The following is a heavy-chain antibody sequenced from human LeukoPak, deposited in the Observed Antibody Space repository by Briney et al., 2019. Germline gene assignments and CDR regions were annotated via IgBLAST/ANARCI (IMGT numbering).Heavy chain of an antibody. CDR3: ATGKGSENPSFGY. J-gene: IGHJ4*02. CDR2: INSDGSST. V-gene: IGHV3-74*01. D-gene: IGHD2-15*01. Sequence: GGSLRLSCAASGFTLSSYWMYWVRQAPGKGLVWVSRINSDGSSTSYADSVKGRFTISRDSAKNTLFLQMNSLRDEDTAVYYCATGKGSENPSFGYWGQGTLVTVSS. CDR1: GFTLSSYW.